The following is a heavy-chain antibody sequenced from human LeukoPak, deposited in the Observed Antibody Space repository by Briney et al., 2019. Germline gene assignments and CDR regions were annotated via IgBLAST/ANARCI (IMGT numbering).Heavy chain of an antibody. V-gene: IGHV3-23*01. J-gene: IGHJ4*02. CDR2: ISGSGGRT. CDR3: ARKTGDLDY. D-gene: IGHD7-27*01. CDR1: RFTFSSYA. Sequence: GGSLRLSCAASRFTFSSYAMSWVRQAPGKGLEWVSAISGSGGRTYYADSVKGRFTISRDNSENTLYLQMNSLRAEDTAVYYCARKTGDLDYWGQGTLVTVSS.